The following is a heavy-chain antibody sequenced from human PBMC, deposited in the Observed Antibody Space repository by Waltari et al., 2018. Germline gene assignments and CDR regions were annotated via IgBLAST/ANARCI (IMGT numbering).Heavy chain of an antibody. V-gene: IGHV4-59*13. CDR2: IHYRGGT. CDR1: GGPMRDYY. Sequence: QEQLQESGPGLVKPAETLSLTCSVSGGPMRDYYWSWIRQPPGKGVDWMAYIHYRGGTNYNPSLKSRGTISGDTSKNQFSLRVRSVTAADTAVYYWARAGAGHYDAFDMWGQGTTVSVSS. D-gene: IGHD2-8*01. CDR3: ARAGAGHYDAFDM. J-gene: IGHJ3*02.